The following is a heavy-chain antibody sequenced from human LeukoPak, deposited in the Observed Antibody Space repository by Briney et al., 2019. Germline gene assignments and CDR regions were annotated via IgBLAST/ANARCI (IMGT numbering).Heavy chain of an antibody. V-gene: IGHV3-48*04. J-gene: IGHJ3*02. CDR2: ISSSSSII. CDR1: GFTFSSYN. D-gene: IGHD5-18*01. Sequence: ESGGSLRLSCAASGFTFSSYNMNWVRQAPGKGLEWLSYISSSSSIIYYADSLKGRFTISRDNAKNSLYLQMNSLRAEDTAVYYCARAGYSYGYDAFDIWGQGTMVTVSS. CDR3: ARAGYSYGYDAFDI.